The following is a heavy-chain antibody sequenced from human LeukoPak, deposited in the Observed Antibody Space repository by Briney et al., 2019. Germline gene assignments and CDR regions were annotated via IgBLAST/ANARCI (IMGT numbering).Heavy chain of an antibody. Sequence: PSETLSLTCTVSGGSVSSGSYYWSWIRQPPGEGLEWIGYIYYSGSTNYNPSLKSRVTISVDTSKNQFSLKLSSVTAADTAVYYCASDYYGSGSYQGYWGQGTLVTVSS. V-gene: IGHV4-61*01. CDR2: IYYSGST. J-gene: IGHJ4*02. D-gene: IGHD3-10*01. CDR3: ASDYYGSGSYQGY. CDR1: GGSVSSGSYY.